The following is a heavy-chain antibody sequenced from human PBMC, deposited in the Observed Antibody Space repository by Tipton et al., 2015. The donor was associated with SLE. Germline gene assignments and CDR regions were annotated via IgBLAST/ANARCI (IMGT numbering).Heavy chain of an antibody. J-gene: IGHJ4*02. CDR1: GGSFSGYY. D-gene: IGHD3-3*01. CDR2: INHSGST. CDR3: AREDFGVGKYGGIDY. Sequence: TLSLTCAVYGGSFSGYYWSWIRQPPGKGLEWIGEINHSGSTNYNPSLKSRVTISVDTSKNQFSLKLSSVTAADTAVYYCAREDFGVGKYGGIDYWGQGTLVTVSS. V-gene: IGHV4-34*01.